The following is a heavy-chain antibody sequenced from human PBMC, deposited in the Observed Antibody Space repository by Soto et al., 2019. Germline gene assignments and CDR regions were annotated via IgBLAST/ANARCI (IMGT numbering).Heavy chain of an antibody. V-gene: IGHV5-51*01. CDR1: GYSFTSYW. CDR3: ARGRFIVGALRGFDP. CDR2: IYPGDSDT. D-gene: IGHD1-26*01. Sequence: GESLKISCKGSGYSFTSYWIGWVRQMPGKGLEWMGIIYPGDSDTRYSPSFQGQVSISADKSISTAYLQWSSLKASDTAMYYCARGRFIVGALRGFDPWGQGTLVTVSS. J-gene: IGHJ5*02.